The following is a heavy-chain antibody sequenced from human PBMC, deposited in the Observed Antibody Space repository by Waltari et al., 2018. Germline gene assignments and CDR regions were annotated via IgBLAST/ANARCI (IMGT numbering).Heavy chain of an antibody. Sequence: QVQLVQSGAEVKKPGSSVKVSCKASGGTFSSYAISWVRQAPGQGLEWMGRIIPIFGTANYAQKFQGRVTITADKSTSTAYMELSSLRSEDTAVYYCARDGPYYYDSSADREFDYWGQGTLVTVSS. D-gene: IGHD3-22*01. V-gene: IGHV1-69*08. J-gene: IGHJ4*02. CDR1: GGTFSSYA. CDR3: ARDGPYYYDSSADREFDY. CDR2: IIPIFGTA.